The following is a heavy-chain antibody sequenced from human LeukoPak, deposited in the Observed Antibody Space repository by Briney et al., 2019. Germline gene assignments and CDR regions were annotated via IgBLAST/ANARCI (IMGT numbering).Heavy chain of an antibody. CDR3: ARSDYCSGGSCSPSNWFDP. CDR1: GYSFTSYW. D-gene: IGHD2-15*01. CDR2: IYPGDSDT. Sequence: GESLKISCKGSGYSFTSYWIGWVRQMPGKGLEWVGTIYPGDSDTRYSPSFQGQVTISADKSISTAYLQWSSLKASDTAMYYCARSDYCSGGSCSPSNWFDPWGQGTLVTVSS. J-gene: IGHJ5*02. V-gene: IGHV5-51*01.